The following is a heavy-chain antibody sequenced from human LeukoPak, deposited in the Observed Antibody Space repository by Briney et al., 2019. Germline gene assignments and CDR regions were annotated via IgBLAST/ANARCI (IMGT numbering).Heavy chain of an antibody. CDR2: IYYSGST. CDR3: ASCGGDCYSFDY. CDR1: GGSISSSNYY. D-gene: IGHD2-21*02. J-gene: IGHJ4*02. V-gene: IGHV4-39*07. Sequence: KPSETLSLTCTVSGGSISSSNYYWGWIRQPPGKGLEWIGSIYYSGSTYYNPSLKSRVTISVDTSKNQFSLKLSSVTAADTAVYYCASCGGDCYSFDYWGQGTLVTVSS.